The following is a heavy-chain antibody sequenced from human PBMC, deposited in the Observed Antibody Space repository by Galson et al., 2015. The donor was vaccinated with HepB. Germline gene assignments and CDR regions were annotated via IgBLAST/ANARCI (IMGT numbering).Heavy chain of an antibody. CDR1: GFTFSTYG. V-gene: IGHV3-30*18. CDR3: AKGIHYGALDY. CDR2: ISYDGSNK. Sequence: SLRLSCAASGFTFSTYGMHWVRQAPGKGLEWVAVISYDGSNKYYADSVKGRFTISRDNSKNTLYLQMNSLRAEDTAVYYCAKGIHYGALDYWGQGTLVTVSS. J-gene: IGHJ4*02. D-gene: IGHD4-17*01.